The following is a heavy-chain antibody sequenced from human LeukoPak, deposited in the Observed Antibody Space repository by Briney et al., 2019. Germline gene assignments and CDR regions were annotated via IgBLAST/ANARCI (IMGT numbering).Heavy chain of an antibody. D-gene: IGHD6-13*01. CDR3: ARAAYSSSWYRYFQH. V-gene: IGHV7-4-1*02. CDR1: GYTFTSYA. Sequence: ASVKVSCKASGYTFTSYAMHWVRQAPGQGLEWMGWINTNTGNPTYAQGFTGRFVFSLDTSVSTAYLQVSSLKAEDTAVYYCARAAYSSSWYRYFQHWGQGTLVTVSS. CDR2: INTNTGNP. J-gene: IGHJ1*01.